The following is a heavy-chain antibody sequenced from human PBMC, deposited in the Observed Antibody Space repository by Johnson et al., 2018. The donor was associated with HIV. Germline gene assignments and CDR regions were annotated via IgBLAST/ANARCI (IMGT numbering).Heavy chain of an antibody. CDR2: ISWNSGSI. CDR1: GFTFYDYA. CDR3: AKDTYSHRLTVTESGFDI. V-gene: IGHV3-9*01. J-gene: IGHJ3*02. D-gene: IGHD4-11*01. Sequence: VQLVESGGGLVQPGRSLRLSCAASGFTFYDYAMHWVRQAPGKGLEWVSGISWNSGSIAYADSVKGRFTISRENAKNSLYVQMNSLRAEDTAVYYCAKDTYSHRLTVTESGFDIWGQGTMVTVSS.